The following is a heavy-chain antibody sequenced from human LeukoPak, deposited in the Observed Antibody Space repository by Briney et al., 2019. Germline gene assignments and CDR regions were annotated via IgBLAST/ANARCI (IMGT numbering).Heavy chain of an antibody. CDR1: GFTFSSYS. J-gene: IGHJ6*03. D-gene: IGHD3-3*01. Sequence: GGSLRLSCAASGFTFSSYSMNWVRQAPGKGLGWVSYISSSSSTIYYADSVKGRFTISRDNAKNSLYLQMNSLRAEDTAVYYCARDSRITIFGVVRYYYMDVWGKGTTVTVSS. CDR3: ARDSRITIFGVVRYYYMDV. V-gene: IGHV3-48*01. CDR2: ISSSSSTI.